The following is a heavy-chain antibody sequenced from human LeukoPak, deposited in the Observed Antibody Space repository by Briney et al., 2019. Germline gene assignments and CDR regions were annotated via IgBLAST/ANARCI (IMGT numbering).Heavy chain of an antibody. J-gene: IGHJ4*02. D-gene: IGHD1-26*01. CDR1: GGTFSIYT. CDR3: ARDDGATTYY. Sequence: GASVKVSFKASGGTFSIYTISWVRQAPGQGMEWMGRIIPILGRANYAQKFQGRVTITADKSTSTAYMELSSLRSEDTAVYYCARDDGATTYYWGQGTLVTVSS. CDR2: IIPILGRA. V-gene: IGHV1-69*08.